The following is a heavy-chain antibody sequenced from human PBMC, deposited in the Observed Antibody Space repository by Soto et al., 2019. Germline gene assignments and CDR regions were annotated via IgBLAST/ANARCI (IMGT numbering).Heavy chain of an antibody. CDR3: ARGRGILGQDY. V-gene: IGHV4-30-2*01. D-gene: IGHD7-27*01. Sequence: QLQLQESGSGLVKPSQTMSLTCAVSGVSISSGGYSWSWIRQPPGKGLEWIGYIYHSGSTYYNPYLKSRVTKSVDRSKNQFALTLSSVTAADTAVYYCARGRGILGQDYWGQGTLVTVSS. CDR1: GVSISSGGYS. J-gene: IGHJ4*02. CDR2: IYHSGST.